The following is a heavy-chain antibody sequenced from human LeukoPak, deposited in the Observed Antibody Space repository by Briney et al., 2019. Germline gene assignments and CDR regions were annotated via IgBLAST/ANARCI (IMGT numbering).Heavy chain of an antibody. CDR3: ARESIAASGTYYYYYMDV. J-gene: IGHJ6*03. D-gene: IGHD6-13*01. Sequence: ASVKVSCKASGYTFTSYYMHWVRQAPGQGLEWMGWINPNSGGTNYAQKLQGRVTMTRDTSISTAYMELSRLRSDDTAVYYCARESIAASGTYYYYYMDVWGKGTTVTVSS. CDR1: GYTFTSYY. CDR2: INPNSGGT. V-gene: IGHV1-2*02.